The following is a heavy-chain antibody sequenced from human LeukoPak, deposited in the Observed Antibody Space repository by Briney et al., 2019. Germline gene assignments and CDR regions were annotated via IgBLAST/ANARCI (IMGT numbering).Heavy chain of an antibody. CDR3: ARDRSPTRPYDY. V-gene: IGHV1-18*01. CDR1: GYTFTSYG. Sequence: ASVKVSCKASGYTFTSYGISWVRQAPGQGLEWMGWISAYNGNTNYAQKLQGRVTMTTDTSTSTAYMELRSPRSDDTAVYYCARDRSPTRPYDYWGQGTLVTVSS. J-gene: IGHJ4*02. D-gene: IGHD1-26*01. CDR2: ISAYNGNT.